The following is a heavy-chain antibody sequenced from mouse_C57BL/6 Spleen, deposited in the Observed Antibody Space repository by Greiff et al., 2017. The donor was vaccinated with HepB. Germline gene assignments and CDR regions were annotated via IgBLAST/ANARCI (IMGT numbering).Heavy chain of an antibody. J-gene: IGHJ4*01. Sequence: QVQLQQPGAELVKPGASVKVSCKASGYTFTSYWMHWVKQRPGQGLEWIGRIHPSDSDTNYNQKFKGKATLTVDKSSSTAYMQLSSLTSEDSAVYYCAISERSTMITTNAMDNWGQGTSVTVSS. D-gene: IGHD2-4*01. CDR1: GYTFTSYW. CDR2: IHPSDSDT. CDR3: AISERSTMITTNAMDN. V-gene: IGHV1-74*01.